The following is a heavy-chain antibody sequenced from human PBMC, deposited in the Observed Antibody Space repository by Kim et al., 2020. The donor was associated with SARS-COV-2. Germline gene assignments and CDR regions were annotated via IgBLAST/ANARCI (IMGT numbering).Heavy chain of an antibody. J-gene: IGHJ6*02. CDR2: IIPIFGTA. D-gene: IGHD3-22*01. CDR1: GGTFSSYA. V-gene: IGHV1-69*13. Sequence: SVKVSCKASGGTFSSYAISWVRQAPGQGLEWMGGIIPIFGTANYAQKFQGRVTITADESTSTAYMELSSLRSEDTAVYYCARDTGSYSSRYYYYGMDVWGQGTTVTVSS. CDR3: ARDTGSYSSRYYYYGMDV.